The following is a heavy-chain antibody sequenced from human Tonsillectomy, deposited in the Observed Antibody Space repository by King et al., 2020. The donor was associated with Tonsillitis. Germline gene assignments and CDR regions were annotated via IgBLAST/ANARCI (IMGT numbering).Heavy chain of an antibody. Sequence: QLVQSGAEVKKPGASVKVSCKASGYTFASYDINWVRQATGQGLEWMGWMNPNSGNTDYAQKFQGRVTMTRNSSIRTAYMELSSLRSEDTAVYYCARGLLDVDTAMITGNYWGQGTLVTVSS. CDR3: ARGLLDVDTAMITGNY. J-gene: IGHJ4*02. CDR1: GYTFASYD. V-gene: IGHV1-8*01. CDR2: MNPNSGNT. D-gene: IGHD5-18*01.